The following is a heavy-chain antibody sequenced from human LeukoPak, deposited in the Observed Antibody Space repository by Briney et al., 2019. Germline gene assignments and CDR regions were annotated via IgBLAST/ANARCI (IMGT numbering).Heavy chain of an antibody. Sequence: GGSLRLSCAASGFTFSSYDMHWVRQAAGKGLEWVSAICTAGDTYYPGSVKGRFTISRENAKNSLYLQMNSLRAGDTAVYYCARTGGRYYYGMDVWGQGTTVTVSS. D-gene: IGHD1-14*01. CDR3: ARTGGRYYYGMDV. CDR1: GFTFSSYD. V-gene: IGHV3-13*01. J-gene: IGHJ6*02. CDR2: ICTAGDT.